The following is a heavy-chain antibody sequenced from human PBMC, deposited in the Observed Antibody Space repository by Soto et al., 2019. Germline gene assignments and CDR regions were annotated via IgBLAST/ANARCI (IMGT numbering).Heavy chain of an antibody. CDR3: AKDGLGSGSYHPYYFDY. D-gene: IGHD3-10*01. V-gene: IGHV3-23*01. CDR1: GFTFSYYA. CDR2: LSGSGGRT. Sequence: EVQLLESGGGLVQPGGSLRLSCAGSGFTFSYYAMTWVRQAPGKGLEWVSTLSGSGGRTNYADSVKGRFTISRDNSKNTLYLQMNSLRAEDTAVYYCAKDGLGSGSYHPYYFDYWGQGTLVTVSS. J-gene: IGHJ4*02.